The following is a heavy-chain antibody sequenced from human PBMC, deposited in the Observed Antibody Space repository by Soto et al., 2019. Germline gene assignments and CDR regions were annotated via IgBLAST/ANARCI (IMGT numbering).Heavy chain of an antibody. CDR3: AKGPYNDYVWGSYRYTDPYFDY. D-gene: IGHD3-16*02. Sequence: GGSLRLSCAASGFTFSSYAMSWVRQAPGKGLEWVSAISGSGGSTYYADSVKGRFTIPRDNSKNTLYLQMNSLRAEDTAVYYCAKGPYNDYVWGSYRYTDPYFDYWGQGTLVTVSS. CDR1: GFTFSSYA. CDR2: ISGSGGST. J-gene: IGHJ4*02. V-gene: IGHV3-23*01.